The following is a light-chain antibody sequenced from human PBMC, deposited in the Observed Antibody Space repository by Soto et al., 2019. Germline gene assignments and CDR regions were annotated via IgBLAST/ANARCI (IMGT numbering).Light chain of an antibody. Sequence: EIGLTQSPGTLSLSPGARATLSCMASQSVSSSYLAWYQQKPGQAPRLLIYGASSRATGLPDRFSGRGSGTDFTPTISRLEPEDFAEYYCQQYGSSRTFGQGTKLEIK. V-gene: IGKV3-20*01. CDR1: QSVSSSY. CDR3: QQYGSSRT. CDR2: GAS. J-gene: IGKJ2*01.